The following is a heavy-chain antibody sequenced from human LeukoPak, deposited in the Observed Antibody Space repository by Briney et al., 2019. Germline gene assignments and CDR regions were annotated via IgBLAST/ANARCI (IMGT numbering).Heavy chain of an antibody. D-gene: IGHD3-22*01. V-gene: IGHV3-23*01. Sequence: GGSLRLSCAASGFTFSSYAMSWVRQAPGKGLEWVSAISGSGGSTYYADSVKGRFTISRDNSKNTLYLQMNSLRAEDTAVYYCAKGQRAYDSRIVFDYWGQGTLVTVSS. CDR2: ISGSGGST. CDR3: AKGQRAYDSRIVFDY. CDR1: GFTFSSYA. J-gene: IGHJ4*02.